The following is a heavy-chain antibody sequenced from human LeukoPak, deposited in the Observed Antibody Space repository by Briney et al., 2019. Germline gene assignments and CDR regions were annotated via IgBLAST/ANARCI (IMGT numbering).Heavy chain of an antibody. V-gene: IGHV4-39*01. D-gene: IGHD3-3*01. CDR1: GGSISSSSYY. CDR3: ARRSDFWSGYTFDY. J-gene: IGHJ4*02. Sequence: PSETLSLTCTVSGGSISSSSYYWGWIRQPPGKGLEWIGSIYYSGSTYYNPSLKSRVTISVDTSKNQLSLKLSSVTAADTAVYYCARRSDFWSGYTFDYWGQGTLVTVSS. CDR2: IYYSGST.